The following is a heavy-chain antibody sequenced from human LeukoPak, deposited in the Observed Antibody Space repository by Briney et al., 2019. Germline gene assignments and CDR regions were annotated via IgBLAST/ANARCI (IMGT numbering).Heavy chain of an antibody. CDR2: INHSGST. CDR3: ARGLSYYDSSGYYQN. CDR1: GGSISGYY. D-gene: IGHD3-22*01. V-gene: IGHV4-34*01. Sequence: SETLSLTCTVSGGSISGYYWSWIRQPPGKGLEWIGEINHSGSTNYNPSLKSRVTISVDTSKNQFSLKLSSVTAADTAVYYCARGLSYYDSSGYYQNWGQGTLVTVSS. J-gene: IGHJ4*02.